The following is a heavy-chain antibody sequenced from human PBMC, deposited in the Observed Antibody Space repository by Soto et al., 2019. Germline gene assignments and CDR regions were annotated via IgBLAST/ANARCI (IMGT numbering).Heavy chain of an antibody. V-gene: IGHV3-49*04. J-gene: IGHJ4*02. Sequence: GGSLRLSCTGAGFNFANYALTWVRQAPGKGLEWVGFIRGETNGGTADYAASLKGRITISRDDSKSIAYLEINSLQTEDTAVYYCTRYYYESSGYYVYWGQGTLVTVSS. CDR2: IRGETNGGTA. D-gene: IGHD3-22*01. CDR1: GFNFANYA. CDR3: TRYYYESSGYYVY.